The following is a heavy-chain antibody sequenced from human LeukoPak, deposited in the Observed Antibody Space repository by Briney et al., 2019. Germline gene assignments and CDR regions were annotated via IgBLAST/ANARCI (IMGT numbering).Heavy chain of an antibody. CDR3: GRENVHIVATSWFDP. J-gene: IGHJ5*02. D-gene: IGHD5-12*01. V-gene: IGHV4-59*01. CDR2: IYYSGST. Sequence: SETLSLTCTVSGGSISSYYWSWIRQPPGKGLEWIGYIYYSGSTNYNPSLKSRVTISVDTSKNQFSLKLSSVTAADTAVYYCGRENVHIVATSWFDPWGQGTLVTVSS. CDR1: GGSISSYY.